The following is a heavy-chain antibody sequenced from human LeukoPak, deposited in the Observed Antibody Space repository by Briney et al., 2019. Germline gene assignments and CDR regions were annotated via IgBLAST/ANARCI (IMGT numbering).Heavy chain of an antibody. CDR2: IYTSGST. CDR3: AREPLGGNSI. J-gene: IGHJ4*02. Sequence: PSETLSLTCTVSGVSINSYYGSWIRQPAGKGLEWIGRIYTSGSTNYNPSLKSRVTMSVDTSNNQFSLKLTSVTAADTDVYYCAREPLGGNSIWGQGTLVTISS. CDR1: GVSINSYY. D-gene: IGHD4-23*01. V-gene: IGHV4-4*07.